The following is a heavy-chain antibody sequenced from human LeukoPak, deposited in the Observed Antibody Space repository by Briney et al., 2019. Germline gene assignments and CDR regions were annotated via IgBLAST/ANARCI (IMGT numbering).Heavy chain of an antibody. CDR1: GFXFNNYD. J-gene: IGHJ3*02. D-gene: IGHD3-22*01. V-gene: IGHV3-30*04. Sequence: GGSLRLSCVASGFXFNNYDMHWVRQAPGKGREWVAVVTYDGNNKYFADSVKGRFTVSRDNSKNTLFLQMNSLRAEDTAVYYCAREGPILTLVVTFDAFDIWGQGAMVTVSS. CDR3: AREGPILTLVVTFDAFDI. CDR2: VTYDGNNK.